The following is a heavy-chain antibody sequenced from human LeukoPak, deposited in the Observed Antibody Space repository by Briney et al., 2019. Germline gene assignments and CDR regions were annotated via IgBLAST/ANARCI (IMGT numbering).Heavy chain of an antibody. CDR2: IYTGGST. J-gene: IGHJ4*02. CDR3: ARDRNAAATDY. D-gene: IGHD6-13*01. Sequence: PGGSLRLSCAVSGFTVSSNYMSWVRQAPGKGLEWVSVIYTGGSTYYADSVKGRFTVSRDNSKNTLYLQMNSLRAEDTAVYYCARDRNAAATDYGGQGTLVTVSS. V-gene: IGHV3-66*01. CDR1: GFTVSSNY.